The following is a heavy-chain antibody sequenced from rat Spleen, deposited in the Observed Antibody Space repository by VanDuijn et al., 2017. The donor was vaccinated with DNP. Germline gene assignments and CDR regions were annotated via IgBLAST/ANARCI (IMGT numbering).Heavy chain of an antibody. CDR2: INTSGGSP. CDR1: GFTFSDYN. Sequence: EVQLVESDGGLVQPGRSLKVSCAASGFTFSDYNMAWVRQAPTKGLEWVASINTSGGSPYYRDSVKGRFTISRDNAKNTQYLQMDSLRSEDTATYFCARHGRITTVATYWFFDFWGPGTMVTVSS. D-gene: IGHD1-3*01. J-gene: IGHJ1*01. V-gene: IGHV5S23*01. CDR3: ARHGRITTVATYWFFDF.